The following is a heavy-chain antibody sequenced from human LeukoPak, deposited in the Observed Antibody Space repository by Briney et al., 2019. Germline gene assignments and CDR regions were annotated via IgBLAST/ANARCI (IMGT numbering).Heavy chain of an antibody. D-gene: IGHD1-7*01. CDR1: GFTFSSYW. J-gene: IGHJ4*02. CDR2: INSDGSST. V-gene: IGHV3-74*01. CDR3: ARDGELELKVNPFDY. Sequence: PGGSLRLSCAASGFTFSSYWMHWVRQAPGKGLVWVSRINSDGSSTSYADSVKGRFTISRDNAKNTLYLQMNSLRAEDTAVYYCARDGELELKVNPFDYWGQGTLVTVSS.